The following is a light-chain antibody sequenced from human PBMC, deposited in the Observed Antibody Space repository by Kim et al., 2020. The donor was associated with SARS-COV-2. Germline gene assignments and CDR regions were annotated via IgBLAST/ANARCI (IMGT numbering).Light chain of an antibody. CDR2: DVS. CDR3: CSYAGSYTLV. Sequence: QSALTQPRSVSGSPGQSVTISCTGTSSDVGGYNYVSWYQQHPGKAPKLMIYDVSKRPSGVPDCFSGSKSGNTASLTVSELQAEDEADYYCCSYAGSYTLVFGGGTKLTVL. J-gene: IGLJ2*01. V-gene: IGLV2-11*01. CDR1: SSDVGGYNY.